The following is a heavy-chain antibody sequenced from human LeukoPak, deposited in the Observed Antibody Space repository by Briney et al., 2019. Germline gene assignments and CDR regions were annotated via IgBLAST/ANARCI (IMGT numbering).Heavy chain of an antibody. J-gene: IGHJ3*02. Sequence: SETLSLTCTVSGYSISSGYYWGWIRQPPGKGLEWIGSIYHSGSTYYNPSLKSRVTVSVDTSKNQFSLKLSSVTAADTAVYYCARVEPGAFGIWGQGTMVTVSS. CDR1: GYSISSGYY. D-gene: IGHD1-26*01. CDR3: ARVEPGAFGI. CDR2: IYHSGST. V-gene: IGHV4-38-2*02.